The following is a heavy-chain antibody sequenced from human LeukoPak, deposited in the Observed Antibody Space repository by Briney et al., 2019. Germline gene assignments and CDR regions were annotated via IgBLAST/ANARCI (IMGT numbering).Heavy chain of an antibody. V-gene: IGHV3-66*01. CDR1: GFTVSSNY. Sequence: GGSLRLSCAASGFTVSSNYMSWVRQAPGKGLEWVSVIYSGGSTDYADSVKGRSTISRDNSKNTLYLQMNSLRAEDTAVYYCARDPYGGNWFDYWGQGTLVTVSS. CDR3: ARDPYGGNWFDY. D-gene: IGHD2-21*01. J-gene: IGHJ4*02. CDR2: IYSGGST.